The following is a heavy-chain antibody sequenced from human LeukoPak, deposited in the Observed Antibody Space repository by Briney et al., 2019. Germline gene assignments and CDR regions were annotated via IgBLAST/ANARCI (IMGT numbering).Heavy chain of an antibody. V-gene: IGHV3-30*03. CDR1: GFTFSSYG. Sequence: PGGSLRLSCAASGFTFSSYGMHWVRQAPGKGLEWVAVISYDGSNKYYADSVKGRFTISRDNSKNTLYLQMNSLRAEDTAEYYCARDTVEVPRGDEFDIWGQGTMVTVSS. J-gene: IGHJ3*02. D-gene: IGHD2-2*01. CDR2: ISYDGSNK. CDR3: ARDTVEVPRGDEFDI.